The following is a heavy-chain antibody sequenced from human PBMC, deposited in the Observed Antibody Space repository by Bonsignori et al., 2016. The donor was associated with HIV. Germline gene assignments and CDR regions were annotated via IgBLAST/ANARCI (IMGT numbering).Heavy chain of an antibody. V-gene: IGHV3-66*01. J-gene: IGHJ3*02. D-gene: IGHD5-24*01. CDR2: IYSGGST. CDR3: ARESISRDGYNWNDAFDI. Sequence: WIRQPPGKGLEWVSVIYSGGSTYYADSVKGRFTISRDNSKNTLYLQMNSLRAEDTAVYYCARESISRDGYNWNDAFDIWGQGTMVTVSS.